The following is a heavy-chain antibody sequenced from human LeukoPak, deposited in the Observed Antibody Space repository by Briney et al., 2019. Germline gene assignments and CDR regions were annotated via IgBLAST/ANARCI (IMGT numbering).Heavy chain of an antibody. J-gene: IGHJ4*02. CDR3: AKPPLYSSSWYDYFDY. CDR1: GFTFSSYG. CDR2: ICGSGGST. V-gene: IGHV3-23*01. Sequence: GGSLRLSCAASGFTFSSYGMSWVRQAPGKGLEWVSAICGSGGSTYYADSVKGRFTISRDNSKNTLYLQMNSLRAKDTAVYDCAKPPLYSSSWYDYFDYWGQGTLVTVSS. D-gene: IGHD6-13*01.